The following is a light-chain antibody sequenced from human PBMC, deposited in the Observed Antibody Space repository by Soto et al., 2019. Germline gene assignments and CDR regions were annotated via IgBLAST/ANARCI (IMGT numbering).Light chain of an antibody. CDR1: QSVGSN. Sequence: EIVMTQSPATLSVSPGERATLSCRASQSVGSNLAWYQQKPGQAPRLLIYGASTRATGIPARFSGSGSGTEFTLTISSLQSEDFAIYYCQQYNDYSAWTFGQGTKVEIK. V-gene: IGKV3-15*01. CDR2: GAS. J-gene: IGKJ1*01. CDR3: QQYNDYSAWT.